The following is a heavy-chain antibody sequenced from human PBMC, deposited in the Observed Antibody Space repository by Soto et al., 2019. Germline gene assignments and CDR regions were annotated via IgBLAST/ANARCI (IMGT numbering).Heavy chain of an antibody. J-gene: IGHJ6*02. D-gene: IGHD6-19*01. CDR2: INHSGST. CDR3: ARARIAVAGTREYGMDV. CDR1: GGSFSGYY. V-gene: IGHV4-34*01. Sequence: ETLSLTCAVYGGSFSGYYWSWIRQPPGKGLEWIGEINHSGSTNYNPSLKSRVTISVDTSKNQFSLKLSSVTAADTAVYYCARARIAVAGTREYGMDVWGQGTTVTVSS.